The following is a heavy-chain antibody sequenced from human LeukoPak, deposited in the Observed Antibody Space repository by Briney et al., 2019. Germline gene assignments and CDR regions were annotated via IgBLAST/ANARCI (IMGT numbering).Heavy chain of an antibody. J-gene: IGHJ4*02. D-gene: IGHD5-12*01. CDR1: GFTFSSYG. V-gene: IGHV3-30*18. CDR2: ISYDGSNK. CDR3: AKETYSGYDPEVGVDY. Sequence: GGSLRLSCAASGFTFSSYGMHWVRQAPGKGLEWVAVISYDGSNKYYADSVKGRFIISRDNSKNTLYLQMNSLRAEDTAVYYCAKETYSGYDPEVGVDYWGQGTLVTVSS.